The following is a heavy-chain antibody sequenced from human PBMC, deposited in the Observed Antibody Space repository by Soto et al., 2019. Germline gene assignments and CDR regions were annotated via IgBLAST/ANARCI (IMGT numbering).Heavy chain of an antibody. CDR3: AKDKDWNYYGSGRWYDPSYYFDY. Sequence: GGSLRLSCAASGFTFSSYAMSWVRQAPGKGLEWVSAISGSGGSTYYADSVKGRFTISRDNSKNTLYLQMNSLRAEDTAVYYCAKDKDWNYYGSGRWYDPSYYFDYWGQGTLVTVSS. J-gene: IGHJ4*02. CDR1: GFTFSSYA. CDR2: ISGSGGST. V-gene: IGHV3-23*01. D-gene: IGHD3-10*01.